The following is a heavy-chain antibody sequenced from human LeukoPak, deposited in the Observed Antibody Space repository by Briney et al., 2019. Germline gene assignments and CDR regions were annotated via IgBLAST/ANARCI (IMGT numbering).Heavy chain of an antibody. CDR2: ISYDGSNK. D-gene: IGHD3-22*01. CDR1: GFTFSNYA. CDR3: AGPSLSGYDSGLDH. J-gene: IGHJ4*02. Sequence: PGGSLRLSCAASGFTFSNYAMHWVRQAPGKGLEWVAVISYDGSNKNYGDSVKGRFTISRDNSKKTLYLQMNSLRAEDTAVYYCAGPSLSGYDSGLDHWGQGTLVTVSS. V-gene: IGHV3-30*04.